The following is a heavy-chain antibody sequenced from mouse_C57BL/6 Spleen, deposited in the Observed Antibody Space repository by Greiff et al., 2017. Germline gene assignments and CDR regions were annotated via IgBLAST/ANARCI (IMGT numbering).Heavy chain of an antibody. V-gene: IGHV1-77*01. CDR3: ARNFNYYGSSYHWYFDV. J-gene: IGHJ1*03. Sequence: QVQLQQSGAELVKPGASVKISCKASGYTFTDYYINWVKQRPGQGLEWIGKIGPGSGSTYYNEKFKGKATLTADKSSSTAYMQLSSLTSEDSAVYFCARNFNYYGSSYHWYFDVWGTGTTVTVSS. CDR1: GYTFTDYY. D-gene: IGHD1-1*01. CDR2: IGPGSGST.